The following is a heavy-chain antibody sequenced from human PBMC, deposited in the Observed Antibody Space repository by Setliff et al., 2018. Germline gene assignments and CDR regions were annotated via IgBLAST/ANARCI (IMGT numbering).Heavy chain of an antibody. CDR2: IKQDGSTK. J-gene: IGHJ3*02. CDR3: VRDDADNYDAFDN. CDR1: GFTFSAHY. V-gene: IGHV3-7*01. Sequence: GGSLRLSCAASGFTFSAHYMDWLRQAPGKGLEWVADIKQDGSTKYYLDSVKGRFTISRDNAKRSLYLQMNGLRADDTGVYYCVRDDADNYDAFDNWGQGTLVTVSS. D-gene: IGHD3-22*01.